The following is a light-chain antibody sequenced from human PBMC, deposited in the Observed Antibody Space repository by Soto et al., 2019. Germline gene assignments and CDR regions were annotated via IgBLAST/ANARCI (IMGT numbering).Light chain of an antibody. Sequence: IQMTQSPSSLSASIGDRVSFTCPASQDISKFLNWYQHIPGQAPSLITLDSSKSNCGAPLRFSGSGSGTDFLFTIRSHYHDDFATYYYQHNDDRPLTFGQRTPLEIK. CDR2: DSS. J-gene: IGKJ5*01. CDR1: QDISKF. V-gene: IGKV1-33*01. CDR3: QHNDDRPLT.